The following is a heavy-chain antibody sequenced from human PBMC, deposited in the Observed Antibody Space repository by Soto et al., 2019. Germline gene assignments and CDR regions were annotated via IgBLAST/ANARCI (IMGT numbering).Heavy chain of an antibody. CDR1: VVTFSDYY. D-gene: IGHD6-13*01. CDR3: ARVGSTLAAGTPDY. V-gene: IGHV3-11*01. Sequence: GGALILSCAASVVTFSDYYMSWFRQAPGKGLEWVSYISGSGSITHDADSVKGRFTISRDNAKNSLYLQMNSLRAEDTAIYYCARVGSTLAAGTPDYWGQGTLVTVSS. J-gene: IGHJ4*02. CDR2: ISGSGSIT.